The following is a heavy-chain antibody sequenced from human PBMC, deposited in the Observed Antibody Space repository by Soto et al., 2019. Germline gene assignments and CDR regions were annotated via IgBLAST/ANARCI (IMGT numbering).Heavy chain of an antibody. CDR1: GGTFGSDA. J-gene: IGHJ5*02. D-gene: IGHD3-22*01. V-gene: IGHV1-69*06. CDR3: ARDRTDSGYYTNWLDP. Sequence: SAVKVSCKASGGTFGSDAITWVRQAPGQGLEWVGRIIPIFGTTNYAQNLQGRVTISADKSTLTSYMELHSLTPDDTALYYCARDRTDSGYYTNWLDPWGQGTQVTVS. CDR2: IIPIFGTT.